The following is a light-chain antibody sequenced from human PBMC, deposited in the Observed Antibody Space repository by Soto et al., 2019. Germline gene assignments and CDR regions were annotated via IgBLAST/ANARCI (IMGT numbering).Light chain of an antibody. CDR3: QQYGSSPRT. J-gene: IGKJ1*01. CDR1: QSVSSSY. V-gene: IGKV3-20*01. CDR2: GAS. Sequence: EIVLTQSPGTLSLSPGERATLSCRASQSVSSSYLAWYQQKAGQAPRLVIYGASIRTTGIPDRFSGSGSGTDITRTISRLEPDDSAVYYCQQYGSSPRTVSQGTKVEVK.